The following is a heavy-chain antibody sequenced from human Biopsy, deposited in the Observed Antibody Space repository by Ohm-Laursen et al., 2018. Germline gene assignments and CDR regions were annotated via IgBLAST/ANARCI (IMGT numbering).Heavy chain of an antibody. V-gene: IGHV4-59*01. CDR3: ARATNSTGWPYYYFHGMDV. J-gene: IGHJ6*02. D-gene: IGHD2/OR15-2a*01. CDR1: GGSISSDY. Sequence: SETLSLTCTVSGGSISSDYWSWIRQTPGKGLEWIGYIYYSGSTNYNPSLKSRVTISVDTSKNQLSLRLNSVTAADTAVYYCARATNSTGWPYYYFHGMDVWGQGTTVTVSS. CDR2: IYYSGST.